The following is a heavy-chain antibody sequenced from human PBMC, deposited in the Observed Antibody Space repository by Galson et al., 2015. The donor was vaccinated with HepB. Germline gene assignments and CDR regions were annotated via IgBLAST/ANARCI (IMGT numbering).Heavy chain of an antibody. CDR1: GGTFSTYA. Sequence: SVKVSCKASGGTFSTYAISWVRQAPGQGLEWMGGIIPILGPAYYAQKFQGRVTITADESTTTAYMELSSLRSEDTAVYYCARDLSSIVGVWGQGTLVTVSS. D-gene: IGHD1-26*01. CDR3: ARDLSSIVGV. V-gene: IGHV1-69*13. J-gene: IGHJ4*02. CDR2: IIPILGPA.